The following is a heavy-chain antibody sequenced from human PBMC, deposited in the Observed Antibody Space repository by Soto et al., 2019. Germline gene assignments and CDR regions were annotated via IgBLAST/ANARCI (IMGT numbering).Heavy chain of an antibody. D-gene: IGHD6-13*01. CDR1: GYTFTGYY. Sequence: ASVKVSCKASGYTFTGYYMHWVRQATGQGPEWMGWVNPNSGHTGYAQKFQGRVTVTRNNSINTAYMELSSLRSEDTAVYYCARWAALAGHYWGQGTLVTVS. CDR3: ARWAALAGHY. V-gene: IGHV1-8*02. J-gene: IGHJ4*02. CDR2: VNPNSGHT.